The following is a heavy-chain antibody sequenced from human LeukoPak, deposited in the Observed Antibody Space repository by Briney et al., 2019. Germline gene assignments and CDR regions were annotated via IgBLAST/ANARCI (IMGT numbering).Heavy chain of an antibody. J-gene: IGHJ5*02. Sequence: PSETLSLTCTVSGGSISSYYWSWIPQPAVKGLEWIGRIYTSGSTNYNPSLKSRVTMSVDTSKNQFSLKLSSVTAADTAVYYCASDVSGYRRSDWFEPWGQGTLVTVSS. V-gene: IGHV4-4*07. CDR1: GGSISSYY. CDR3: ASDVSGYRRSDWFEP. D-gene: IGHD3-3*01. CDR2: IYTSGST.